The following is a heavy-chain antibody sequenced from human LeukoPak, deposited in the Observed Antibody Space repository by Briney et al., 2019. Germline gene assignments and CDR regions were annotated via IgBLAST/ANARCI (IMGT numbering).Heavy chain of an antibody. CDR3: ARVCDLVATITFLCWFDP. V-gene: IGHV1-18*01. CDR1: GYTFTSYG. CDR2: ISAYNGNT. Sequence: ASVKVSCKASGYTFTSYGISWVRQAPGQGLEWMGWISAYNGNTNYAQKLQGRVTMTTDTSTSTAYMELRSLRSDDTAVYYCARVCDLVATITFLCWFDPWGQGTLVTVSS. D-gene: IGHD5-12*01. J-gene: IGHJ5*02.